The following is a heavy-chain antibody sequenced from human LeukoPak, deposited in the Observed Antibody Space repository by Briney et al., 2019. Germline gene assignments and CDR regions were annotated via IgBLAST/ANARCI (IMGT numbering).Heavy chain of an antibody. Sequence: SETLSLTCTVSGGSVSSSSYYWGWIRQSPGKGLEWIGSIYYSGSTYYNPSLKSRVTISVDTSKNQFSLKLSSVTAADTAVYYCARGVPNIAAAGTHFGFYFDYWGQGTLVTVSS. D-gene: IGHD6-13*01. V-gene: IGHV4-39*07. CDR3: ARGVPNIAAAGTHFGFYFDY. CDR2: IYYSGST. CDR1: GGSVSSSSYY. J-gene: IGHJ4*02.